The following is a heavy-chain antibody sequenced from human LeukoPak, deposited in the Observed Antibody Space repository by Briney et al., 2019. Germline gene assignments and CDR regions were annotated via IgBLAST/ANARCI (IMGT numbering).Heavy chain of an antibody. Sequence: SETLSLTCTVSGGSISSYYWSWIRRPPGKGLECIGYMYYSGSTNYNPSLKSRVTISVDTSRNQFSLKLSSVTAADTAVYYCAGSRGYCSSTSCYGNFDYWGQGTLVTVSS. CDR3: AGSRGYCSSTSCYGNFDY. D-gene: IGHD2-2*01. V-gene: IGHV4-59*01. CDR1: GGSISSYY. J-gene: IGHJ4*02. CDR2: MYYSGST.